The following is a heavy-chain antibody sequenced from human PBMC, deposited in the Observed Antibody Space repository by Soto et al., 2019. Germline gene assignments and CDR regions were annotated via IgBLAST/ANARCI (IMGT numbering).Heavy chain of an antibody. D-gene: IGHD3-3*01. CDR2: INPATGAA. J-gene: IGHJ3*02. V-gene: IGHV1-2*02. CDR1: GYPVTAYY. Sequence: QLHLVQSGAVVKKPGASVTVSCSASGYPVTAYYMHWVRQAPGRGLEWMGGINPATGAAKYTQTFQGRVSISRDTSMSTVFMELSGLKSEDTAVFYCARGGGVGVAGSAAFDMWGQGTLVTVSS. CDR3: ARGGGVGVAGSAAFDM.